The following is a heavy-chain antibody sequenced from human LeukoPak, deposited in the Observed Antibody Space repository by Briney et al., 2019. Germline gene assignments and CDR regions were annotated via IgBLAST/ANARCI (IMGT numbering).Heavy chain of an antibody. D-gene: IGHD3-3*01. J-gene: IGHJ4*02. CDR3: AKDFGARVNYDFWSGIFDY. CDR2: ISWNSGSI. CDR1: GFTFDDYA. V-gene: IGHV3-9*03. Sequence: GRSLRLSCAASGFTFDDYAMHWVRQAPGKGLEWVSGISWNSGSIGYADSVKGRFTISRDNAKNSLYLQMNSLRAEDMALYYCAKDFGARVNYDFWSGIFDYWGQGTLVTVSS.